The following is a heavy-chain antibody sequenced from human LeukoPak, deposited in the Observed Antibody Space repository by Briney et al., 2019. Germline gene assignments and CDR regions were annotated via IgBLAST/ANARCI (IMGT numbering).Heavy chain of an antibody. CDR2: INTNTGNP. D-gene: IGHD3-10*01. CDR3: ARAQTPLYGSGSYLGFQLDYYYYYMDV. V-gene: IGHV7-4-1*02. CDR1: GYTFTSYA. Sequence: ASVKVSCKASGYTFTSYAMNWVRQAPGQGLEWMGWINTNTGNPTYAQGFTGRFVFSLDTSVSTAYLQISSLKAEDTAVYYCARAQTPLYGSGSYLGFQLDYYYYYMDVWGKGTTVTVSS. J-gene: IGHJ6*03.